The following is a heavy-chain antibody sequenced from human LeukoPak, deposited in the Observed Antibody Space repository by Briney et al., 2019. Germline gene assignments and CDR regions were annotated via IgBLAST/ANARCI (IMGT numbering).Heavy chain of an antibody. CDR3: ARDRGVLLWFRESPRIPGY. CDR1: GGTFSSYA. V-gene: IGHV1-18*01. D-gene: IGHD3-10*01. J-gene: IGHJ4*02. CDR2: ISAYNGNT. Sequence: ASVKVSCKASGGTFSSYAISWVRQAPGQGLEWMGWISAYNGNTNYAQKLQGRVTMTTDTSTSTAYMELRSLRSDDTAVYYCARDRGVLLWFRESPRIPGYWGQGTLVTVSS.